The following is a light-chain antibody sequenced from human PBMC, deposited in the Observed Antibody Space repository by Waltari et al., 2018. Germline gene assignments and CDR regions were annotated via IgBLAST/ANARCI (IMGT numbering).Light chain of an antibody. CDR1: QSLLHSNGYKY. CDR2: LGS. Sequence: DIVVTQSPLSLPVTPGEPASISCRSSQSLLHSNGYKYLDWYLQRPGQSPQLRIYLGSNRASGVPDRFSGSGSGTDFTLKISRVEAEDIGVYYCMQALQTPYTFGQGTQLDIK. J-gene: IGKJ2*01. V-gene: IGKV2-28*01. CDR3: MQALQTPYT.